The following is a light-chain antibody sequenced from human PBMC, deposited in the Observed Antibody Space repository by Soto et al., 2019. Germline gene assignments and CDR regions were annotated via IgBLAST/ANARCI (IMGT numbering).Light chain of an antibody. Sequence: DIQMTQSPSSLSSSVGDRVTITCQASQDISKNLNWYQQKPGKAPNLLIYDASNLQTGVPSRFSGSGSGTDFIFTISSLQPEDLVTYFGQQYDTIPAVTFGVGTQVYTK. CDR1: QDISKN. J-gene: IGKJ4*01. CDR2: DAS. V-gene: IGKV1-33*01. CDR3: QQYDTIPAVT.